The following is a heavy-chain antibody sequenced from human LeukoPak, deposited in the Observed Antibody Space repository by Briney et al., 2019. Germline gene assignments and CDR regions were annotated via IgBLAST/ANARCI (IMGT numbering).Heavy chain of an antibody. J-gene: IGHJ4*02. V-gene: IGHV3-23*01. CDR3: AKDVWFGESYYFDY. CDR1: GFTFSSYA. Sequence: PGGSLRLSCAASGFTFSSYAMSWVRQAPGKGLEWVSAISGSGGSTYYADSVKGRFTISRDSSKNTLYLQMNSLRAEDTAVYYCAKDVWFGESYYFDYWGQGTLVTVSS. CDR2: ISGSGGST. D-gene: IGHD3-10*01.